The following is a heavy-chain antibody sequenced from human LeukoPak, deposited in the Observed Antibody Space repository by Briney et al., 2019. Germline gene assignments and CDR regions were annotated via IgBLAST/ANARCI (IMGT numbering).Heavy chain of an antibody. CDR1: GASISGSGYY. CDR2: IYYTGNT. V-gene: IGHV4-39*01. Sequence: SETLSLTCAVSGASISGSGYYLGWIRQPPGKGLEWIGNIYYTGNTYYNASLQSRVTISIDTSKDQFSLRLNSVTAADTAMYYCAKSGGYGLIDYWGQGTLVTVSS. CDR3: AKSGGYGLIDY. D-gene: IGHD1-26*01. J-gene: IGHJ4*02.